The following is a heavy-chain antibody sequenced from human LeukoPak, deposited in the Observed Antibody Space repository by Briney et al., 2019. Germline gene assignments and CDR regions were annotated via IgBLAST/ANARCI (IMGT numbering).Heavy chain of an antibody. CDR1: GGSHSRHY. V-gene: IGHV4-59*08. CDR2: LYYSGST. D-gene: IGHD5-12*01. Sequence: SHSLSLIRTVSGGSHSRHYWRWIRQPPAKGLEGSGYLYYSGSTNFNPSLKSRVTISVDTSKHQFPLKLSSVTAAVTAVYYCALLGYSGYWGQGTLVTVSS. CDR3: ALLGYSGY. J-gene: IGHJ4*02.